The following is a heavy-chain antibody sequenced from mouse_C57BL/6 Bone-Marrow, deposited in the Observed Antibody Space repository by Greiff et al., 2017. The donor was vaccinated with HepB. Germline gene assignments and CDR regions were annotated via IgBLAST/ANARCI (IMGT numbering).Heavy chain of an antibody. J-gene: IGHJ3*01. Sequence: VKLMESGAELARPGASVKMSCKASGYTFTSYTMHWVKQRPGQGLEWIGYINPSSGYTKYNQKFKDKATLTADKSSSTAYMQLSSLTSEDSAVYYCAREGAWFAYWGQGTLVTVSA. CDR3: AREGAWFAY. V-gene: IGHV1-4*01. CDR1: GYTFTSYT. CDR2: INPSSGYT.